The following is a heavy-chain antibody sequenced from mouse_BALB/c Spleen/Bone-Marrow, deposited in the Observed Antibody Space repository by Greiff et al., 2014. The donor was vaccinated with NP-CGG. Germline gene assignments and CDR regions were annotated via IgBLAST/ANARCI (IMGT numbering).Heavy chain of an antibody. CDR2: ISASSTCT. V-gene: IGHV5-4*02. CDR1: GFTFSDYY. Sequence: EVHLLQSGGGLVKPGGSLKLSCAASGFTFSDYYMYWVRQTPEKRLEWVATISASSTCTIYTDSVKGKFTMTRDNAKNNLYLQMSSLQSEDTAMYYCTRAGKKDGAMEYWGQGNTVTVSS. D-gene: IGHD2-3*01. J-gene: IGHJ4*01. CDR3: TRAGKKDGAMEY.